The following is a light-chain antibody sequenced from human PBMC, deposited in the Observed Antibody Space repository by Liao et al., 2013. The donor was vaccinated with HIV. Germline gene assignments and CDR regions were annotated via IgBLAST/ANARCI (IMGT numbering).Light chain of an antibody. CDR1: KVGDKY. V-gene: IGLV3-1*01. CDR3: QAWDSSTARPFYV. Sequence: SYELTQPPSVSVSPGQTATITCSGDKVGDKYVSWNQQRPGQSPVLVIYQDTKRPSGIPERFSGSNSGNTATLTISGTQAMDEADYFCQAWDSSTARPFYVFGTGTKVTVL. CDR2: QDT. J-gene: IGLJ1*01.